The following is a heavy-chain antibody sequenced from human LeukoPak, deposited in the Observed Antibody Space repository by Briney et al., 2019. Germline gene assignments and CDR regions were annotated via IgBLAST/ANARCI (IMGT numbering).Heavy chain of an antibody. V-gene: IGHV4-39*07. J-gene: IGHJ3*01. CDR3: ARDHAYYGSGSYFLALA. CDR2: TYYSGCT. CDR1: GCTSSGRSYY. Sequence: SENLSCTGTGSGCTSSGRSYYWGWLRQPPEKGLEWNGSTYYSGCTYYNPSLKSRVAISVVTSTNQLSLKLNAVTAADSAVYFCARDHAYYGSGSYFLALAWGQGTMVTVSS. D-gene: IGHD3-10*01.